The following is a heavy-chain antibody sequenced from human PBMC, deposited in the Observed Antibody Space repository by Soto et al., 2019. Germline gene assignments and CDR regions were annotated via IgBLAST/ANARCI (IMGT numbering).Heavy chain of an antibody. Sequence: QLQLQESGPGLVKPSETLSLTCTVSGGSISSGPYSWGCIRQPPGEGLEWIGTFHYSENTYYNPSLESRVTISVDTSKNQFSLKVTSVTVADTAIYYCARPGGYCSTTSCYGFYGMDVWGQGTTVIVSS. D-gene: IGHD2-2*01. J-gene: IGHJ6*02. CDR1: GGSISSGPYS. V-gene: IGHV4-39*01. CDR3: ARPGGYCSTTSCYGFYGMDV. CDR2: FHYSENT.